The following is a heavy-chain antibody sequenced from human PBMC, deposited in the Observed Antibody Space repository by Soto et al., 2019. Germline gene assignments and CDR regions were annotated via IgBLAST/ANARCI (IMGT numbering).Heavy chain of an antibody. J-gene: IGHJ3*02. CDR1: GFTFSNYS. CDR2: ISSGSGYI. CDR3: ARDHDAFDI. Sequence: EVQLVESGGGLVKPGGSLRLSCAASGFTFSNYSMNWVRQAPGKGLEWVSSISSGSGYIYYADSLKGRFTISRDNAKKSLYLQMTSLRAEDTAVSYCARDHDAFDIWGQGTMVTVSS. V-gene: IGHV3-21*01.